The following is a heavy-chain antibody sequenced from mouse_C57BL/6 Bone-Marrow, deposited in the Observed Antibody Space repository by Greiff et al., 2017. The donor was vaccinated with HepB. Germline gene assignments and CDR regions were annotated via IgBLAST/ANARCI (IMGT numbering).Heavy chain of an antibody. J-gene: IGHJ4*01. V-gene: IGHV10-1*01. D-gene: IGHD2-2*01. CDR1: GFSFNTYA. Sequence: EVKVVESGGGLVQPKGSLKLSCAASGFSFNTYAMNWVRQAPGRGLEWVARIRSKSNNYATYYADSVKDRFTISRDDSESMLYLQMNNLKTEDTAMYYCVRLLWGYDAAMDYWGQGTSVTVSS. CDR3: VRLLWGYDAAMDY. CDR2: IRSKSNNYAT.